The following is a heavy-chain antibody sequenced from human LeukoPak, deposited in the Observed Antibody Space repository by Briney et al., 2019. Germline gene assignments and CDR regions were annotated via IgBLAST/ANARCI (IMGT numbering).Heavy chain of an antibody. Sequence: SETLSLTCTVSGGSISSYYWSWIRQPAGKGLEWIGRIYTSGSTNYSPSLKSRVTMSVDTSKNQFSLKLSSVTAADTAVYYCARVRDTAMGDYFDYWGQGTLVTVSS. CDR2: IYTSGST. J-gene: IGHJ4*02. D-gene: IGHD5-18*01. V-gene: IGHV4-4*07. CDR1: GGSISSYY. CDR3: ARVRDTAMGDYFDY.